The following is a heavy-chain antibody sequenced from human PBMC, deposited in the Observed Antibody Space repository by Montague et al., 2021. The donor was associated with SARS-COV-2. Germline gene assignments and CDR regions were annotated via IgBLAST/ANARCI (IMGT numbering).Heavy chain of an antibody. D-gene: IGHD3-22*01. V-gene: IGHV4-34*01. CDR1: GGSFSGYY. J-gene: IGHJ5*02. CDR2: INHSGST. Sequence: SETLSLTCAVYGGSFSGYYWSWIRQPPGKGLEWIGEINHSGSTNXXPSLKSRVTISVDTSKNQFSLKLSSVTAADTAVYYCARGPRITMIVVVITDMWFDPWGQGTLVTVSS. CDR3: ARGPRITMIVVVITDMWFDP.